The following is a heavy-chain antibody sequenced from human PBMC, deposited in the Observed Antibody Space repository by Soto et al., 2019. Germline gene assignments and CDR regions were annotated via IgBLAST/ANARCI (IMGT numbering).Heavy chain of an antibody. CDR1: GGSISSYY. V-gene: IGHV4-59*01. CDR3: ARGLRAAAGTPGY. D-gene: IGHD6-13*01. Sequence: KTSETLSLTCTVSGGSISSYYWSWIRQPPGKGLEWIGYIYYSGSANYNPSLKSRVTISVDTSKNQFSLKLSSVTAADTAVYYCARGLRAAAGTPGYWGQGTLVTVSS. CDR2: IYYSGSA. J-gene: IGHJ4*02.